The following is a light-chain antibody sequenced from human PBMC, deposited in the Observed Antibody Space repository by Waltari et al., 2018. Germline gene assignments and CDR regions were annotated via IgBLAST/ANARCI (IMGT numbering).Light chain of an antibody. Sequence: EIVMTQSPATLSVSPGERATLPCRASQSVSSNLAWYQQKPGQAPRLLIDGASTRATGIPARFSGSGSGTEFTLTISSMQSEDFAVYYCQQYNNWPPLTFGPGTKVDIK. V-gene: IGKV3-15*01. CDR2: GAS. CDR1: QSVSSN. J-gene: IGKJ3*01. CDR3: QQYNNWPPLT.